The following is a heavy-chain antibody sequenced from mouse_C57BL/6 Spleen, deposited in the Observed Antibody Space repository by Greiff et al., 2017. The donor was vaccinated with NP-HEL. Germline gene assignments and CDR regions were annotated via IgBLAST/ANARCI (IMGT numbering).Heavy chain of an antibody. D-gene: IGHD1-1*01. J-gene: IGHJ1*03. CDR2: IDPSDSYT. V-gene: IGHV1-69*01. CDR3: ARLYYGSSCEV. CDR1: GYTFTSYW. Sequence: QVQLKQPGAELVMPGASVKLSCKASGYTFTSYWMHWVQQRPGQGLEWIGEIDPSDSYTNYNQKFKGKSTLTVDKSSSTAYMQLSSLTSEDSAVYYCARLYYGSSCEVWGTGTTVTVSS.